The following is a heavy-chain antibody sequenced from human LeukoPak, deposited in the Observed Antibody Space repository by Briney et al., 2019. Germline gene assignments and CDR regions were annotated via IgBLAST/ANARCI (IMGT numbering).Heavy chain of an antibody. CDR1: GGSISSYY. CDR2: IYTSWST. CDR3: ARDEYYYDSSALAPFDP. J-gene: IGHJ5*02. Sequence: PSETLSLTCTASGGSISSYYWSWVRQPAGKGLEWIGRIYTSWSTNYNPSLKSRVTMSVDTSKNQFSLKLSSVTAADTAVYYCARDEYYYDSSALAPFDPWGQGTLVTVSS. D-gene: IGHD3-22*01. V-gene: IGHV4-4*07.